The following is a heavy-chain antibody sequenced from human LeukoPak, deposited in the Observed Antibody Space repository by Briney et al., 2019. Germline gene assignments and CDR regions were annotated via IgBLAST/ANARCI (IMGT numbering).Heavy chain of an antibody. V-gene: IGHV3-48*03. D-gene: IGHD5-18*01. CDR2: ISSSGSTI. J-gene: IGHJ4*02. CDR3: ARGYSYGPDY. CDR1: GFTFSSYE. Sequence: GGSLRLSCAASGFTFSSYEMNWVRQAPGKGLEWVSYISSSGSTIYYADSVKGRFTISRDNAKNSLFLQMNSLRADDTAVYYCARGYSYGPDYWGQGTLVTVSS.